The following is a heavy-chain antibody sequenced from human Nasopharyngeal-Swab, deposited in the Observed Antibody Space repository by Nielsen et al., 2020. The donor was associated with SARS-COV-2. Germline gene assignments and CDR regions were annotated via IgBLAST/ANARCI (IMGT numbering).Heavy chain of an antibody. D-gene: IGHD3-22*01. J-gene: IGHJ3*02. CDR2: IKQDGSEK. CDR3: AKDNNPYYYDSSGYAFDI. V-gene: IGHV3-7*03. Sequence: WIRQPPGKGLEWVANIKQDGSEKYYVDSVKGRFTISRDNAKNSLYLQMNSLRAEDTALYYCAKDNNPYYYDSSGYAFDIWGQGTMVTVSS.